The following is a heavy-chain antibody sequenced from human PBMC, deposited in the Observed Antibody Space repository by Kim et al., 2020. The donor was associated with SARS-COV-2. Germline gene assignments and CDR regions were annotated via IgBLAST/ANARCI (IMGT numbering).Heavy chain of an antibody. V-gene: IGHV3-48*03. D-gene: IGHD3-16*01. CDR2: ISSSGSTI. CDR3: AREGGDGYNFDY. CDR1: GFTFSSYE. J-gene: IGHJ4*02. Sequence: GGSLRLSCAASGFTFSSYEMNWVRQAPGKGLEWVSYISSSGSTIYYADSVKGRFTISRDNAKNSLYLQMNSLRAEDTAVYYCAREGGDGYNFDYWGQGTLVTVSS.